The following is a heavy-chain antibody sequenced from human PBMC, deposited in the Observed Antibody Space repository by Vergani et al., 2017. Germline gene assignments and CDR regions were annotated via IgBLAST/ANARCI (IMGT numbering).Heavy chain of an antibody. D-gene: IGHD3-9*01. CDR2: INPSGGHT. CDR1: GYTFSSYY. Sequence: QVQVVQSGAEVKKSGASVKVSCKTSGYTFSSYYMHWVRQAPGQGLEWMGIINPSGGHTNYAQKFKGRVTMTRHTSTSTVYMELSSLRSEDTAICYSARGDYDILTGYGYWGQGTLVTVSA. CDR3: ARGDYDILTGYGY. V-gene: IGHV1-46*03. J-gene: IGHJ4*02.